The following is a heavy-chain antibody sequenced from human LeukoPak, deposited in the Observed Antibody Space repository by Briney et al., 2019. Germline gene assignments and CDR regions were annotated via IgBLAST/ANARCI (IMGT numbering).Heavy chain of an antibody. CDR1: GFTVSSY. D-gene: IGHD6-19*01. J-gene: IGHJ4*02. V-gene: IGHV3-53*01. Sequence: GGSLRLSCAASGFTVSSYMSWVRQAPGKGLEWVSVMYDGGSTNYADSVKGRFTISRDNTKNTLFLQMNSLRAEDTAVYYCAGATQWLAYDYWGQGALVTVSS. CDR2: MYDGGST. CDR3: AGATQWLAYDY.